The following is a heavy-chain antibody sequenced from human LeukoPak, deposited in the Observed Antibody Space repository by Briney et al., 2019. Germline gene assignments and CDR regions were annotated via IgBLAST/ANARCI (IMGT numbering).Heavy chain of an antibody. D-gene: IGHD3-10*01. J-gene: IGHJ4*02. CDR3: AKAPYRYGSGTYYFDY. CDR2: ISYDGSNK. CDR1: GFTFSSYG. Sequence: PGRSLRLSCAASGFTFSSYGMHWVRQAPGKGLEWVAVISYDGSNKYYADSVKGRFTISRDNSKNTLYLQMNSLRAEDTAVYYCAKAPYRYGSGTYYFDYWGQGTLVTVSS. V-gene: IGHV3-30*18.